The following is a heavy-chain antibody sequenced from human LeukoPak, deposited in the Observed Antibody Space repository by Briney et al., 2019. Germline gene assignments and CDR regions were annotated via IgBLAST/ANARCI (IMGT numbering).Heavy chain of an antibody. CDR1: GGSISSYY. Sequence: SETLSLTCTVSGGSISSYYWSWIRQPPGKGLEWIGYIYYSGSTNYNPSLKSRVTISADTSKNQFSLKLSSVTAADTAVYYCARGCSSTSCSYYYYGMDVWGQGTTVTVSS. J-gene: IGHJ6*02. CDR2: IYYSGST. D-gene: IGHD2-2*01. CDR3: ARGCSSTSCSYYYYGMDV. V-gene: IGHV4-59*01.